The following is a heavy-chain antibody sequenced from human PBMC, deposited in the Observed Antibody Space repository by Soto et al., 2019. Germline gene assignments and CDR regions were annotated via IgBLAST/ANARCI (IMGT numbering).Heavy chain of an antibody. CDR1: RFTFSSNA. J-gene: IGHJ6*02. CDR2: IAYDGSNK. Sequence: QVQLVESGGGVVQPGRSLRLSCAASRFTFSSNAMHWVRQAPGKGLEWVAVIAYDGSNKYYADSVKGRFTISRDNSKNTLYLQMNSLRGEDTAVYYCARGDSSSWGMDVWGQGTTVTVSS. D-gene: IGHD6-13*01. V-gene: IGHV3-30-3*01. CDR3: ARGDSSSWGMDV.